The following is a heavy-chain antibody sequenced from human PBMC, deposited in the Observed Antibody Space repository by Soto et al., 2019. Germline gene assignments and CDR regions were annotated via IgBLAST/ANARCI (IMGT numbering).Heavy chain of an antibody. CDR1: EFTVSSNH. Sequence: GGSQRLSCAASEFTVSSNHMSWVRQAPGKGLEWVSVIYSGGSTYYADSVKGRFTISRDHSENTLYLQMNSLRAEDTAFYYCASQSTYTFDYWGQGTLVTVSS. CDR3: ASQSTYTFDY. J-gene: IGHJ4*02. D-gene: IGHD3-16*01. V-gene: IGHV3-53*01. CDR2: IYSGGST.